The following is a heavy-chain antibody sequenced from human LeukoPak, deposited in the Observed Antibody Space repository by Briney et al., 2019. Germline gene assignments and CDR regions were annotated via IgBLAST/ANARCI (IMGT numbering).Heavy chain of an antibody. CDR1: GGSNY. CDR2: IHYSGST. V-gene: IGHV4-59*01. Sequence: PSETLSLTCTVSGGSNYWSWIRQPPGKGLEWIGYIHYSGSTNYNPSLKSRVTISVDTSKNQFSLKLSSVTAADTAVYYCARVGGLFVGSLDYWGQGTLVTVSS. CDR3: ARVGGLFVGSLDY. J-gene: IGHJ4*02. D-gene: IGHD3-16*01.